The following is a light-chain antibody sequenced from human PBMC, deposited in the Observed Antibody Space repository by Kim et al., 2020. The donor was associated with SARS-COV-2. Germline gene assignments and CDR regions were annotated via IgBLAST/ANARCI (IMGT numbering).Light chain of an antibody. Sequence: AAGRPARIPCGAKSIGVQSVPWYRQKPGQAPVLVIYYDTDRPSGIPERFSGSTSGNTATLTISRVEAGDEADYYCQVWDTGSDHPIFGGGTQLTVL. J-gene: IGLJ2*01. CDR1: SIGVQS. CDR2: YDT. CDR3: QVWDTGSDHPI. V-gene: IGLV3-21*04.